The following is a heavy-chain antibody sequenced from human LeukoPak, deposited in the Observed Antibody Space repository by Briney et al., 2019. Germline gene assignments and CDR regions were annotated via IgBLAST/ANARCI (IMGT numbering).Heavy chain of an antibody. J-gene: IGHJ4*02. CDR3: ARGIAVAQHFDY. Sequence: GGSLRLSCAASGFTFSSYSMNWVRQAPGKGLEWVSSISSSSSYIYYADSVKGRFTISRDNAKNSLYLQMNSLRAEDTAVYYCARGIAVAQHFDYWGQGTLVTVSS. D-gene: IGHD6-19*01. V-gene: IGHV3-21*01. CDR1: GFTFSSYS. CDR2: ISSSSSYI.